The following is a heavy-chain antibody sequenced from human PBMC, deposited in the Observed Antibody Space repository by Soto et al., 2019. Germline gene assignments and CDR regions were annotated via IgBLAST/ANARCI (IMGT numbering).Heavy chain of an antibody. CDR1: GGTFSSYA. V-gene: IGHV1-69*01. D-gene: IGHD4-4*01. CDR2: IIPIFGTA. J-gene: IGHJ4*02. CDR3: ARGPSATVTTLDY. Sequence: QVQLVQSGAEVKKPGSSVKVSCKASGGTFSSYAISWVRQAPGQGLEWMGGIIPIFGTANYAQKSQGRVTITANESTSTAYMELSSMRSEDTAVYYCARGPSATVTTLDYWGQGTLVTVSS.